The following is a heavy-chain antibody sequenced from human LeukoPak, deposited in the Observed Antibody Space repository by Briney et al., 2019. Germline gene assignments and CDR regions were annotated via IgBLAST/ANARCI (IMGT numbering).Heavy chain of an antibody. V-gene: IGHV3-23*01. CDR3: ARDIELST. D-gene: IGHD3-16*02. Sequence: GGALRLSCAASGFTFSDSAMTWVRQAPGKGLEWVSLISFSGANAYYADSVKGRFTISRDNSNDTLYLQLNSLRAEDTAMYYCARDIELSTWGPGTMVTVSS. CDR2: ISFSGANA. J-gene: IGHJ3*01. CDR1: GFTFSDSA.